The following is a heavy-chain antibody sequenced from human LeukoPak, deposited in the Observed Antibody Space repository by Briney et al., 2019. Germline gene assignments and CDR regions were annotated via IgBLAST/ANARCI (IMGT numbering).Heavy chain of an antibody. J-gene: IGHJ4*02. CDR1: GFTFSSYS. Sequence: GGLVKPGGSLRLSCAASGFTFSSYSMNWVRQAPGKGLEWVSSISSSSSYIYYADSVKGRFTISRDNAKNSLYLQMNGLRAEDTAVYYCASSRSGYYGFGYWGQGTLVTVSS. D-gene: IGHD3-3*01. CDR2: ISSSSSYI. V-gene: IGHV3-21*01. CDR3: ASSRSGYYGFGY.